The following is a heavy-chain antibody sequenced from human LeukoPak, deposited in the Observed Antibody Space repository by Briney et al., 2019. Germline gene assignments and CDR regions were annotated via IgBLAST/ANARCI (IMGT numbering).Heavy chain of an antibody. V-gene: IGHV3-30-3*01. Sequence: GSLRLSLAAPGFTFSRFGLQRVRQAPGKGLGWVAVISYDGSNKYYADSVKGRFTISRDNAKNTLYLQMNSLRAEDTAVYYCARAVAAAADYWGQGTLVTVSS. D-gene: IGHD6-13*01. CDR1: GFTFSRFG. CDR2: ISYDGSNK. J-gene: IGHJ4*02. CDR3: ARAVAAAADY.